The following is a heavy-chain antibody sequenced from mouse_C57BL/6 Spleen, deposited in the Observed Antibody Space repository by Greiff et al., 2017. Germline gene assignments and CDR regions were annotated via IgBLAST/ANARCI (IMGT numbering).Heavy chain of an antibody. V-gene: IGHV14-4*01. Sequence: EVQLQQSGAQLVRPGASVKLSCTASGFNIKDDYMHWVKQRPEQGLEWIGWIDPENGDTEYASKFQGKATITADTSSNTAYLQLSSLTSEDTAVYYCTDYYGSSDWYFDVWGTGTTVTVSS. J-gene: IGHJ1*03. CDR2: IDPENGDT. CDR3: TDYYGSSDWYFDV. D-gene: IGHD1-1*01. CDR1: GFNIKDDY.